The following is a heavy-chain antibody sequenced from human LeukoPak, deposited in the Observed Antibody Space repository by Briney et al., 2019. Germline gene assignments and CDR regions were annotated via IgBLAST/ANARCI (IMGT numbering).Heavy chain of an antibody. Sequence: RRSLRLSCAASGLPFSSYGMHWVRHPPGNGLEWASFISKDGANTNYAASVKGRFTISRDKSKHTMYMQINSLRGDDTGMYFCAKDSSSSNYYYGLDVWGQGSTVTVSS. CDR2: ISKDGANT. D-gene: IGHD6-13*01. CDR3: AKDSSSSNYYYGLDV. CDR1: GLPFSSYG. J-gene: IGHJ6*01. V-gene: IGHV3-30*18.